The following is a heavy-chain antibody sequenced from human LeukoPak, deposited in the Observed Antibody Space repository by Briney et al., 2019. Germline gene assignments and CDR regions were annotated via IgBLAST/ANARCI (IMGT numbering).Heavy chain of an antibody. Sequence: SETLSLTCTVSGYSISGGYYWGWIRQPPGKGLEWIGSIYHSGSTYYNPSLKSRVTISVDTSKNQFSLKLSSVTAADTAVYYCARVGASRKGYFDYWGQGTLVTVSS. J-gene: IGHJ4*02. CDR1: GYSISGGYY. D-gene: IGHD1-26*01. CDR2: IYHSGST. V-gene: IGHV4-38-2*02. CDR3: ARVGASRKGYFDY.